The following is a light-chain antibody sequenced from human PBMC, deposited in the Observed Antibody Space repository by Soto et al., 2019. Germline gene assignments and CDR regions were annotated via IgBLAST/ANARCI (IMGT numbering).Light chain of an antibody. CDR3: QQSSNIPWT. J-gene: IGKJ1*01. CDR1: QCVDRY. V-gene: IGKV1-39*01. Sequence: DIQMTQSPSSLSASVGDSVTITCRTSQCVDRYLSWYQQIPGRAPKLLIYSASSLVTGVPPRFRGSASGTEFTLSISSLQREDFATYFCQQSSNIPWTFGQGTKVEMK. CDR2: SAS.